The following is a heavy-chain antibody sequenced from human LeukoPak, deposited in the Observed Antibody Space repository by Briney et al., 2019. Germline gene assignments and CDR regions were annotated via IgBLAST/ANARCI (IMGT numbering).Heavy chain of an antibody. V-gene: IGHV4-38-2*02. CDR2: TSHSDSP. J-gene: IGHJ4*02. CDR3: ARGGRGTYMRH. Sequence: SETLSLTCSVSGMSITSRHYWGWIRQTPGKGLEWIGSTSHSDSPYYNPSLKSRVTMSMDTSKNQFHLDLTSVTAADAGQYFCARGGRGTYMRHWGQGILVTVSS. CDR1: GMSITSRHY. D-gene: IGHD1-26*01.